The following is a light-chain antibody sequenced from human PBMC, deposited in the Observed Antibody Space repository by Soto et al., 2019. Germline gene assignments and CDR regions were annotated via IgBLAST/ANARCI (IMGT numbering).Light chain of an antibody. CDR3: LQDYNYPLT. CDR1: QGIRND. CDR2: AAS. Sequence: AIQMTQSPSSLSASVGDRVTITCRASQGIRNDLGWYQQKTGKAPTLLIYAASSLQSGVPSRFSGSGSGTDFTLTISSLQPEDFATYYCLQDYNYPLTFGGGTKVEIK. V-gene: IGKV1-6*01. J-gene: IGKJ4*01.